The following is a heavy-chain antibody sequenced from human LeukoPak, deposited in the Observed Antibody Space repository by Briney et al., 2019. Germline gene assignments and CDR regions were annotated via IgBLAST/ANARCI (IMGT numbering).Heavy chain of an antibody. CDR3: ARGRPPHDYGTLFDY. V-gene: IGHV4-59*01. Sequence: PSETLSLTCTVSGGAITGYYWSWIRQPPGKGLEWIGYIYYSGSTNYNPSLESRVTMSVDTSKKQFSLKLSSVTAADTAVYYCARGRPPHDYGTLFDYWGQGTLVTVSS. D-gene: IGHD4-17*01. CDR2: IYYSGST. CDR1: GGAITGYY. J-gene: IGHJ4*02.